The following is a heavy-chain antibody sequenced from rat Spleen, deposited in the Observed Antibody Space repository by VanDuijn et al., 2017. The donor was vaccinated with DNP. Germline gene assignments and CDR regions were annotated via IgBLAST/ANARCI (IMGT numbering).Heavy chain of an antibody. CDR3: ASRAPGDYFYGGYFDY. CDR1: GFSFRNYY. D-gene: IGHD1-6*01. Sequence: EVQLVESGGGLVQPGRSLKLSCAASGFSFRNYYMAWVRQAPQKGLEWVAIISHSDGTTYYSDSVIGRFTISRDDAQDTLYLQMNSLRSEDTATYYCASRAPGDYFYGGYFDYWGQGVMVTVSS. CDR2: ISHSDGTT. V-gene: IGHV5-25*01. J-gene: IGHJ2*01.